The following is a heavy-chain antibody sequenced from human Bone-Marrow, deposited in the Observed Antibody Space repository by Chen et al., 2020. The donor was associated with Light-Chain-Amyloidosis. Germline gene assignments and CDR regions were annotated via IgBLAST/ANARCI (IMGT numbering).Heavy chain of an antibody. Sequence: EVNLLESGGGLVKPGGSLGLSFAASGFTFSGAWMSWVRQAPGKGLEWFGRIKSDAYGWTTDYAAPVKGRFSISRDDSKKTLYLQMSSLKIEDTAMYYCTTDGRTDYWGQGTLVTVSS. CDR3: TTDGRTDY. J-gene: IGHJ4*02. CDR1: GFTFSGAW. CDR2: IKSDAYGWTT. V-gene: IGHV3-15*01.